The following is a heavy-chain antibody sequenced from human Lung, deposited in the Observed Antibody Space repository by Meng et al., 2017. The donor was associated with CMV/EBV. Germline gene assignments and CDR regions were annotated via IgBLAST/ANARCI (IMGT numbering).Heavy chain of an antibody. V-gene: IGHV3-7*04. CDR3: VRGSGREWFDP. J-gene: IGHJ5*02. Sequence: GESXKISCAASGFTFSNYWMSWVRQAPGKGLEWVASINQDGSEKHYMDSVKGRFTISRDNAKNALYLEMYSLRAEDTALYFCVRGSGREWFDPRGQGTLVTVSS. CDR1: GFTFSNYW. CDR2: INQDGSEK. D-gene: IGHD2-15*01.